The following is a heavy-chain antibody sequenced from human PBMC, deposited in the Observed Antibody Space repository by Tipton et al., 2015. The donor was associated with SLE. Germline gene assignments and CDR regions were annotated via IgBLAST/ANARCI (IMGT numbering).Heavy chain of an antibody. CDR3: ASEGQWLVP. J-gene: IGHJ5*02. CDR2: IIPMYDTA. V-gene: IGHV1-69*13. D-gene: IGHD6-19*01. CDR1: GYTFTSYG. Sequence: QSGAEVKKPGASVKVSCKASGYTFTSYGISWVRQAPGQGLEWMGRIIPMYDTANHAQKFQDRVTITADESTSTAYMELSSLRSEDTAVYYCASEGQWLVPWGQGTLVTVSS.